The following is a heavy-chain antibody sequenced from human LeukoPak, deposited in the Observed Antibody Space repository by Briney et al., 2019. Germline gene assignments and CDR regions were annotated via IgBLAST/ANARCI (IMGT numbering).Heavy chain of an antibody. V-gene: IGHV4-61*02. J-gene: IGHJ4*02. CDR3: ARGIPVGEGTTNIFDY. CDR1: GGSISSGSYY. CDR2: IYTSGST. Sequence: PSETLSLTCTVSGGSISSGSYYWSWIRQPAGKGLEWIGRIYTSGSTNYNPSLKSRVTISVDTSKNQFSLKLSSVTAADTAVYYCARGIPVGEGTTNIFDYRGQGTLVTVSS. D-gene: IGHD1-14*01.